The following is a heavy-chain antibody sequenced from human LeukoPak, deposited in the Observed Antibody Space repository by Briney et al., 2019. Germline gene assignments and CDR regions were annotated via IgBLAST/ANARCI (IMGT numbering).Heavy chain of an antibody. CDR3: AREEISNPTNDY. D-gene: IGHD1-1*01. Sequence: SETLSLTCTVSGGSISSYYWSWLRQPAGKGLEWIGRIYTSESTYYNPSLKSRVTISVDTSKNQFSLTVRSVTAADTAVCYCAREEISNPTNDYWGQGTLVTVSS. J-gene: IGHJ4*02. CDR2: IYTSEST. V-gene: IGHV4-4*07. CDR1: GGSISSYY.